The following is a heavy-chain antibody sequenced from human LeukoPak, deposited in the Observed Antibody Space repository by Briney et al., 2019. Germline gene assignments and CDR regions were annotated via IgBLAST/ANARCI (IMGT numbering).Heavy chain of an antibody. V-gene: IGHV3-7*03. J-gene: IGHJ4*02. CDR2: IKEDGGEK. D-gene: IGHD6-13*01. CDR1: GFTFSSYW. CDR3: ARDSGWFRFDY. Sequence: PGGSLRLSCAASGFTFSSYWMTWVRQAPGKGLEWVANIKEDGGEKYYVDSVKGRFTIPRDNAKNSLYLQMNSLRAEDTAVYYCARDSGWFRFDYWGQGTLATVSS.